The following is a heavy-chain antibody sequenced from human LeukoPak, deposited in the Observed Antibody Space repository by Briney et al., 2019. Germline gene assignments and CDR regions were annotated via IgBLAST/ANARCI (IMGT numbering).Heavy chain of an antibody. J-gene: IGHJ4*02. CDR1: GFTFNTYA. CDR2: ISYDGSNT. V-gene: IGHV3-30-3*01. CDR3: ARDPIVPAALFDY. Sequence: GGSLRLSCAASGFTFNTYAVHWVRQAPGKGLEWVAVISYDGSNTYYADSVKGRFTISRDNSKNTLYLQMNSLRTEDTAVYYCARDPIVPAALFDYWGQGTLVTVSS. D-gene: IGHD2-2*01.